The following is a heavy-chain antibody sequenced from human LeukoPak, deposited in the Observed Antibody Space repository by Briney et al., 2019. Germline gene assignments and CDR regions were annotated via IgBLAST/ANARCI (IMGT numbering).Heavy chain of an antibody. J-gene: IGHJ4*02. D-gene: IGHD2-15*01. V-gene: IGHV3-7*01. CDR1: GFTSGSYW. CDR2: IKQDGSRN. CDR3: ARASSSSLLTFDY. Sequence: AGSLTLSCAASGFTSGSYWMNWVRQAPGKGREWVAIIKQDGSRNFYLDSVRGRFTISTDTTNNSMYLLMTSLRATATAVYYCARASSSSLLTFDYWGQGTLVTVSS.